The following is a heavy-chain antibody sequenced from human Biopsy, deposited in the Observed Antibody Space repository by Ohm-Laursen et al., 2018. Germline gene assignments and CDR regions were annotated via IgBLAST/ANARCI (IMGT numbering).Heavy chain of an antibody. Sequence: TLSLTCTVSGGSISSYYWSWIRQAPGKGLEWIGNIYYRGNTNYSPSLKSRATISLDSSKNQFSLNLNSVTATDTAVYYCARRLPLRGFAFDVWGQGTVVTVS. CDR2: IYYRGNT. V-gene: IGHV4-59*08. J-gene: IGHJ3*01. CDR1: GGSISSYY. CDR3: ARRLPLRGFAFDV. D-gene: IGHD3-10*01.